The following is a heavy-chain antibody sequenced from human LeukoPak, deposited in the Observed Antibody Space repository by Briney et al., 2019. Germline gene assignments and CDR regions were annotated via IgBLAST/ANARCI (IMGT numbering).Heavy chain of an antibody. D-gene: IGHD3-22*01. CDR2: ISGRGELT. CDR1: GFTFSTYA. J-gene: IGHJ5*01. V-gene: IGHV3-23*01. CDR3: VKDRPNYYGSEGHYYRQNGDS. Sequence: PGGSLRLSCGASGFTFSTYAMSGVRQPPGKGLEGVASISGRGELTYYTDSVRGRFTISRDNSRSTLYLQMNFLRTDDTAVYYCVKDRPNYYGSEGHYYRQNGDSWGQGTLVTVSS.